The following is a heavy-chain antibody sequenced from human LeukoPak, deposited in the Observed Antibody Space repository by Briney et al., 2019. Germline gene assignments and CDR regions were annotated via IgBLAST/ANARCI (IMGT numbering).Heavy chain of an antibody. CDR3: ARSGSYSGPYVY. D-gene: IGHD1-26*01. V-gene: IGHV4-4*07. CDR1: GGSINNYY. Sequence: SETLSLTCTVSGGSINNYYWSWIRQPAGKGLEWIGRIYTTGSTNYNPSLKSRITMSVDTSKNQFSLKLSSVTAADTAVYYCARSGSYSGPYVYWGQGTVVTVSS. J-gene: IGHJ4*02. CDR2: IYTTGST.